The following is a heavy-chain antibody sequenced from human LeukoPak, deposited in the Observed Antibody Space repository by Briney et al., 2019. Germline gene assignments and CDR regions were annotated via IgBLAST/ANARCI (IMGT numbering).Heavy chain of an antibody. J-gene: IGHJ4*02. V-gene: IGHV3-21*01. D-gene: IGHD5-24*01. CDR2: ISSSSSYI. Sequence: PGGSLRPSCAASGFTFSSYSMNWVRQAPGKGLEWVSSISSSSSYIYYADSVKGRFTISRDNAKNSLYLQMNSLRAEDTAVYYCARALGEMAKRKPFDYWGQGTLVTVSS. CDR1: GFTFSSYS. CDR3: ARALGEMAKRKPFDY.